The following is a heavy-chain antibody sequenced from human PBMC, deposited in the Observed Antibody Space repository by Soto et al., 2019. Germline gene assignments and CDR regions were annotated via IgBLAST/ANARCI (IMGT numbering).Heavy chain of an antibody. J-gene: IGHJ4*02. CDR1: GGSFSGYY. CDR3: ARDPYSYGAFDY. CDR2: INHSGST. Sequence: SETLSLTCAVYGGSFSGYYWSWIRQPPGKGLEWIGEINHSGSTNYNPSLKSRVTISVDTSKNQFSLKLSSVTAADTAVYYCARDPYSYGAFDYWGQGTLVTVSS. V-gene: IGHV4-34*01. D-gene: IGHD5-18*01.